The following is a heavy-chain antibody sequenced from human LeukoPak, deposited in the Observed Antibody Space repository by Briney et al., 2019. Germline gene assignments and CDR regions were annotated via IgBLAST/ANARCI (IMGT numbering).Heavy chain of an antibody. D-gene: IGHD3-22*01. J-gene: IGHJ6*02. Sequence: GGSLRLSCAASGFTFSSYWMSWVRQAPGKGLEWVANIKPDGSEKHYVDSVKGRLTIARDNAKNSLFLQMNSLRAEDTAVYYCARVRITMIVVVIKYYYYGMDVWGQGTTVTVSS. CDR2: IKPDGSEK. CDR1: GFTFSSYW. CDR3: ARVRITMIVVVIKYYYYGMDV. V-gene: IGHV3-7*03.